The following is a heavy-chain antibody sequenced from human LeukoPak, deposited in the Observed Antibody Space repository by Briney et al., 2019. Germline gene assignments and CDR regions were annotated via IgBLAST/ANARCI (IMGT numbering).Heavy chain of an antibody. CDR2: INPNSGGT. CDR1: GYTFTDYY. D-gene: IGHD5-12*01. Sequence: ASVKVSCKASGYTFTDYYMHWVRQAPGRGLEWVGWINPNSGGTNYAQKFQGRVTMTRDTSISTAYMELSKLRSDDTAVYYCARHASGYDYENNWFDPWGQGTLVTVSS. CDR3: ARHASGYDYENNWFDP. J-gene: IGHJ5*02. V-gene: IGHV1-2*02.